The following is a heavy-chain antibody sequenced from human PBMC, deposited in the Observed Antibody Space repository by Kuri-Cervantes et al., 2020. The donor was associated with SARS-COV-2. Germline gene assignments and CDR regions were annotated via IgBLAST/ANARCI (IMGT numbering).Heavy chain of an antibody. V-gene: IGHV3-49*03. CDR2: IRSKAYGGTT. CDR3: TTDRWNIVVVPAAIRYYYYGMDV. CDR1: GFTFGDYA. Sequence: GESLKISCTASGFTFGDYAMSWFRQAPGKGLEWVGFIRSKAYGGTTEYAASVKGRFTISRDDSKSIAYLQMNSLKTEDTAVYYCTTDRWNIVVVPAAIRYYYYGMDVWGQGTTVTVSS. J-gene: IGHJ6*02. D-gene: IGHD2-2*01.